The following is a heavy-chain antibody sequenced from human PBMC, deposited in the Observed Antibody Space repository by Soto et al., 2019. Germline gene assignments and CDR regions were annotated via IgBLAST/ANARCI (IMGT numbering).Heavy chain of an antibody. V-gene: IGHV1-2*02. Sequence: WASVKVSCKASGYPFTGPYIYWVRQAPGQGLEWMGWINPSSGGTEFAEKFQGRVTVTRDTSIRTVFLELNSLTSDDTGVYFCAPDLSKYSHGLDVWGQGTAVTVSS. CDR2: INPSSGGT. J-gene: IGHJ6*02. CDR1: GYPFTGPY. CDR3: APDLSKYSHGLDV. D-gene: IGHD4-4*01.